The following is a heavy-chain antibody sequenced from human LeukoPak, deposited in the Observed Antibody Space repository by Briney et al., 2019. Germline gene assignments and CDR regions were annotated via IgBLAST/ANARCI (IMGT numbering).Heavy chain of an antibody. V-gene: IGHV4-59*01. CDR1: GGSFSGYY. Sequence: SETLSLTCAVYGGSFSGYYWSWTRQPPGKGLQWIGYIYNSGSTNYNPSLKSRVTISVDTSKNQFSLKLSSVTAADTAVYYCARGTTPYYYYYGMDVWGQGTTVTVSS. D-gene: IGHD4-11*01. J-gene: IGHJ6*02. CDR2: IYNSGST. CDR3: ARGTTPYYYYYGMDV.